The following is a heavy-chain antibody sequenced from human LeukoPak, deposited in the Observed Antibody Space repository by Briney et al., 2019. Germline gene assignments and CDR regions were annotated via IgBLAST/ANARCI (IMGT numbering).Heavy chain of an antibody. CDR3: ARGGYDYVWGTSHSDY. J-gene: IGHJ4*02. CDR2: FDPEDGET. Sequence: GASVKVSCKVSGYTLTELSMHWVRQAPGKGLEWMGGFDPEDGETIYAQKFQGRVTMTEDTSTDTAYMELSSLRSEDTAVYYCARGGYDYVWGTSHSDYWGQGTLVTVSS. D-gene: IGHD3-16*01. CDR1: GYTLTELS. V-gene: IGHV1-24*01.